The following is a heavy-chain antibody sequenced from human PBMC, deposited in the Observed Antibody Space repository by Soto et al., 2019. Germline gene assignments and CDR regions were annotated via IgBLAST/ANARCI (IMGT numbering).Heavy chain of an antibody. D-gene: IGHD1-26*01. Sequence: QVQLQESGPGLVKPSQTLSLTCTVSGGSISSGGFYWSWIRQHPGKGLEWIGYIYYRGSAFYNPSLKSRVTISVDTSKNQVSLKVSSVTAADTAVYYCARFRVEATRAHYYYGLDVWGQGTTVTVSS. CDR2: IYYRGSA. J-gene: IGHJ6*02. CDR1: GGSISSGGFY. CDR3: ARFRVEATRAHYYYGLDV. V-gene: IGHV4-31*03.